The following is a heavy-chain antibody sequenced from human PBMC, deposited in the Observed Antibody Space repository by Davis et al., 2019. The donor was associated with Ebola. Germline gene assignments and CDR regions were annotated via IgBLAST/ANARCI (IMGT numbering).Heavy chain of an antibody. CDR2: INHSGST. V-gene: IGHV4-34*01. J-gene: IGHJ6*03. CDR3: ARRIYYYYYYMDV. Sequence: PSETLSLTCAVYGGSFSGYYWSWIRQPPGKGLEWIGEINHSGSTNYNPSLKSRVTISVDTSKNQFSLKLSSVTAADTAVYYYARRIYYYYYYMDVWGKGTTVTVSS. D-gene: IGHD2-21*01. CDR1: GGSFSGYY.